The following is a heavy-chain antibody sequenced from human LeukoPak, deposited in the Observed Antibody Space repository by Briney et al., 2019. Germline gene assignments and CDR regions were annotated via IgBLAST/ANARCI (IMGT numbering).Heavy chain of an antibody. Sequence: SETLSLTCTVSGDSISNYYWSWIRQPPGKGLEWIGYIFSSGSTNYNSYNPSLKSRVTMSLDTSKNHFSLNLSSVTAADTAVYYCARHWAVVGGNYPFNYWGQGTLVTVSS. CDR3: ARHWAVVGGNYPFNY. V-gene: IGHV4-59*08. CDR1: GDSISNYY. J-gene: IGHJ4*02. D-gene: IGHD1-26*01. CDR2: IFSSGST.